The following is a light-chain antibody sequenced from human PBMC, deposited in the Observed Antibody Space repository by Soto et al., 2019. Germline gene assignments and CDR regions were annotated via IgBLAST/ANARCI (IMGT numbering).Light chain of an antibody. Sequence: DIQMTQSPPSLSASVGDRVTITCRASQSMTTYFNWYQQKPGKAPQLLIYGASSLQNGVPSRFAGSGSATEFTLNITGVQPEDSGTYYCQQSSSIPCSFGQGTKVEIK. J-gene: IGKJ1*01. CDR3: QQSSSIPCS. CDR1: QSMTTY. V-gene: IGKV1-39*01. CDR2: GAS.